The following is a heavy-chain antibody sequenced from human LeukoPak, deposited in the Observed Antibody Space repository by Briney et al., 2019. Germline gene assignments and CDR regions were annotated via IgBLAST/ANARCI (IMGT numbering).Heavy chain of an antibody. J-gene: IGHJ3*02. V-gene: IGHV3-11*04. CDR3: ARRDWVSGAVRAFDI. Sequence: PGGSLRLSCVGSGFTFSDYYMSWIRQAPGKGLEWVSYISNDSVDKYYVDSVRGRFTISRDNAKKSMYLRMSGLRVEDTAVYYCARRDWVSGAVRAFDIWGQGTMVTVSS. CDR2: ISNDSVDK. D-gene: IGHD3-3*01. CDR1: GFTFSDYY.